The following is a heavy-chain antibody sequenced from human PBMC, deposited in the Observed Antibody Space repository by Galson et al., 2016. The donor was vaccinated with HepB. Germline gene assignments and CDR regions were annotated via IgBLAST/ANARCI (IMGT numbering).Heavy chain of an antibody. V-gene: IGHV4-39*01. CDR1: GGSISTSGYY. CDR3: ARGDIRRRFGESGKGDNYYYGMDV. D-gene: IGHD3-10*01. J-gene: IGHJ6*02. CDR2: IYYSGST. Sequence: SETLSLTCTVTGGSISTSGYYWTWIRQPPGKGLEWIGNIYYSGSTYYNPSLKSRVTISVDTSKNQFSLKLSSVTAADTAVYYCARGDIRRRFGESGKGDNYYYGMDVWGRGTTVTVSS.